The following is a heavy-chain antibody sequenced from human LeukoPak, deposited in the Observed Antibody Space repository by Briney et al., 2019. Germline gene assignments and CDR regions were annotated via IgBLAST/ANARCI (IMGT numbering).Heavy chain of an antibody. D-gene: IGHD1-26*01. CDR3: ARSWSGSPTDY. V-gene: IGHV1-46*01. CDR1: GYTFTSFY. J-gene: IGHJ4*02. CDR2: INPSGGST. Sequence: ASVKVSCKASGYTFTSFYMHWVRQAPGQGLEWMGIINPSGGSTSYAQKFQGRVTMTRDMSTSTVYMELSSLRSEDTAVYYCARSWSGSPTDYWGQGTLVTVSS.